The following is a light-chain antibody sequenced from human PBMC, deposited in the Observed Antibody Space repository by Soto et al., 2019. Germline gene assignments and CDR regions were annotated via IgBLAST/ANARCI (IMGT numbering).Light chain of an antibody. CDR3: CSYAGTYTGV. J-gene: IGLJ1*01. V-gene: IGLV2-11*01. CDR2: DVS. CDR1: SSDVGGYNY. Sequence: QSVLTQPRSVSGSPGQSVTISCTGTSSDVGGYNYVSWYQQHPGKAPKVMIYDVSERPSGVPDRFSGSKSGNTASLTISGLQAEDEADYYCCSYAGTYTGVFGTGTKLTVL.